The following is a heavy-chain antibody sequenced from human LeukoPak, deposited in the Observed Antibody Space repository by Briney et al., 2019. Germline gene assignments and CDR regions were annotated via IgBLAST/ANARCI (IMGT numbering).Heavy chain of an antibody. CDR2: ISSSSSTI. CDR1: EFTFSSYS. V-gene: IGHV3-48*01. J-gene: IGHJ3*02. CDR3: ARDKIFDPRDAFDI. D-gene: IGHD3-3*01. Sequence: PGGSLRLSCAASEFTFSSYSMNWVRQAPGKGLEWVSYISSSSSTIYYADSVKGRFTISRDNAKNSLYLQMNSLRAEDTAVYYCARDKIFDPRDAFDIWGQGTMVTVSS.